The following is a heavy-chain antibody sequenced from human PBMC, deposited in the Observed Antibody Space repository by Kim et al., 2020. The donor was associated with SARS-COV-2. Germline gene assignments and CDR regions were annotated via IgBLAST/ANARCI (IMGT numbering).Heavy chain of an antibody. CDR3: ARGAAIAPAGYSSGETFDY. CDR1: GFTFSSYA. D-gene: IGHD6-19*01. V-gene: IGHV3-30-3*01. Sequence: GGSLRLSCAASGFTFSSYAMHWVRQAPGKGLEWVAVISYDGSNKYYADSVKGRFTISRDNSKYTLYLQMNSLRAEDTAVYYCARGAAIAPAGYSSGETFDYWGQGTLVTVSS. CDR2: ISYDGSNK. J-gene: IGHJ4*02.